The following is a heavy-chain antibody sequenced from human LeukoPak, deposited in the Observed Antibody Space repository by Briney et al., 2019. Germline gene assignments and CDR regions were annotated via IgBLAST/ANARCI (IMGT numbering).Heavy chain of an antibody. CDR3: ATHLGYCSTTSCYTVFHASQYYYYMDV. D-gene: IGHD2-2*02. J-gene: IGHJ6*03. V-gene: IGHV1-69*13. CDR2: IIPIFGTA. CDR1: GGTFSSYA. Sequence: SVKVSCKASGGTFSSYAISWVRQAPGQGLEWMGGIIPIFGTANYAQKFQGRVTITADESTSTAYMELSSLRSEDTAVYYCATHLGYCSTTSCYTVFHASQYYYYMDVWGKGTTVTVSS.